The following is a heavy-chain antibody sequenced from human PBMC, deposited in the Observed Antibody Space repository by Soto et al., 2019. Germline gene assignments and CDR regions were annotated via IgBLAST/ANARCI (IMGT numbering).Heavy chain of an antibody. CDR3: ASWLQWEHGFDI. CDR2: IKQDGSEK. D-gene: IGHD2-2*01. V-gene: IGHV3-7*03. CDR1: GFTFSSYW. J-gene: IGHJ3*02. Sequence: LRLSCAASGFTFSSYWMSWVRQAPGKGLEWVANIKQDGSEKYYVDSVKGRFTISRDNSKNMVYLEMNSLRPEDTAVYYCASWLQWEHGFDIWGLGTMVTVSS.